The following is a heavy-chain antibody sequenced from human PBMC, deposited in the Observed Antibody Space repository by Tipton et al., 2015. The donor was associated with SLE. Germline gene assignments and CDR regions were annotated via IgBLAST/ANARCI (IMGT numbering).Heavy chain of an antibody. CDR3: ALLPAAIRKLGMGYYGMDV. V-gene: IGHV3-48*01. D-gene: IGHD2-2*02. J-gene: IGHJ6*02. CDR1: GFTFSSYS. CDR2: ISSSSSTI. Sequence: SLRLSCAASGFTFSSYSMNWVRQAPGKGLEWVSYISSSSSTIYYADSVKGRFTISRDNAKNSLYLQMNSLRAEDTAVYYCALLPAAIRKLGMGYYGMDVWGQGTTVTVSS.